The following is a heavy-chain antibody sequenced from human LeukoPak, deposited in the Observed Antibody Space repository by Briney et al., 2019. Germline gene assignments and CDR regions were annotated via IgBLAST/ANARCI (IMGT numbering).Heavy chain of an antibody. CDR1: GYTFTGYY. Sequence: ASVKVSCKASGYTFTGYYMHWVRQAPGQGLEWMGWINPNSGGTNYAQEFQGRVTMTRDTSISTAYMELSRLRSDDTAVYYCARVVWLRSYFDYWGQGTLVTVSS. V-gene: IGHV1-2*02. D-gene: IGHD5-12*01. J-gene: IGHJ4*02. CDR2: INPNSGGT. CDR3: ARVVWLRSYFDY.